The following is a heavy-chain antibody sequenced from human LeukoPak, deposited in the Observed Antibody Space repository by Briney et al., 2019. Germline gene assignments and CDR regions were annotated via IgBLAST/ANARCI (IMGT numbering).Heavy chain of an antibody. J-gene: IGHJ4*02. Sequence: GGSLRLSCAASGFTFSSYSMNWVRQAPGKGLEWVAVISYDGSNKYYADSVKGRFTISRDNSKNTLYLQMNSLRAEDTAVYYCARDPTNYYDSSGYYRPPYYFDYWGQGTLVTVSS. V-gene: IGHV3-30*03. CDR3: ARDPTNYYDSSGYYRPPYYFDY. CDR1: GFTFSSYS. CDR2: ISYDGSNK. D-gene: IGHD3-22*01.